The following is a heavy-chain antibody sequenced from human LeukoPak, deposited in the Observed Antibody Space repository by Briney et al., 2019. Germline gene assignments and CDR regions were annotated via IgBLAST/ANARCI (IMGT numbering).Heavy chain of an antibody. D-gene: IGHD6-19*01. V-gene: IGHV3-23*01. CDR3: AKHKQWLVWCYFDY. J-gene: IGHJ4*02. CDR1: GFTFSSYT. Sequence: GGSLRLSCTASGFTFSSYTMTWVRQAPGKGLKWVSTITTGDGNTYYADSVKGRFTVSRDDSKNTLYLQMNSLRAEDTAVYYCAKHKQWLVWCYFDYWGQGTLVTVSS. CDR2: ITTGDGNT.